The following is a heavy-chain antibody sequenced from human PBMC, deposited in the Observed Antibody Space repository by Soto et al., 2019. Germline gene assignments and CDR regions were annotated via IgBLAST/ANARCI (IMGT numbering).Heavy chain of an antibody. D-gene: IGHD3-22*01. CDR2: IYWDDDK. CDR1: GFSLSTSGVG. V-gene: IGHV2-5*02. Sequence: QITLKESGPPLVKPTQTLTLTCTFSGFSLSTSGVGVGWIRQPPGKALEWLALIYWDDDKRYSPSLKSRLTITKDTSKNQVVLTMTNMDPVDTATYYCAHTGDSSGYWLIDYFDYWGQGTLDTVSS. J-gene: IGHJ4*02. CDR3: AHTGDSSGYWLIDYFDY.